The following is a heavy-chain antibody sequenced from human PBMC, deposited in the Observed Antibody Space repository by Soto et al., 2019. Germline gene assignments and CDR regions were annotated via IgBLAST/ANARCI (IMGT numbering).Heavy chain of an antibody. J-gene: IGHJ5*02. CDR3: AREGRYSYGSETFNWFDP. D-gene: IGHD5-18*01. Sequence: EVQLVESGGGLVQPGGSLRLSCAASGFTFSSYSMNWVRQAPGKGLEWVSYISSSSSTIYYADSVKGRFTISRDNAKNSLYLQMNSLRDEDTAVYYCAREGRYSYGSETFNWFDPWGQGPLVTVSS. CDR1: GFTFSSYS. V-gene: IGHV3-48*02. CDR2: ISSSSSTI.